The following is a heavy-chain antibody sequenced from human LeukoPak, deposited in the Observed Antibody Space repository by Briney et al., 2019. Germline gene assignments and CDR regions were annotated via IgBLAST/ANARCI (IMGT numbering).Heavy chain of an antibody. CDR2: IYYSGST. D-gene: IGHD6-19*01. CDR3: AREISGWHQGAFDI. J-gene: IGHJ3*02. Sequence: SETLSFTCTVSGGSISSYYWSWIRQPPGKGLEWIGYIYYSGSTNYNPSLKSRVTISVDTSKNQFSLKLSSVTAADTAVYYCAREISGWHQGAFDIWGQGTMVTVSS. CDR1: GGSISSYY. V-gene: IGHV4-59*01.